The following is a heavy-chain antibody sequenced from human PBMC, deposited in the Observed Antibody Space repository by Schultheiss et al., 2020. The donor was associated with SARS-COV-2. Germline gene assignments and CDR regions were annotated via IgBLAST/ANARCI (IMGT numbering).Heavy chain of an antibody. V-gene: IGHV4-61*01. CDR2: IYYSGST. Sequence: SQTLSLTCTVSGGSVSSGSYYWSWIRQPPGKGLEWIGYIYYSGSTNYNPSLKSRVTISVDTSKNQFSLKLSSVTAADTAVYYCARMGARLRFLSWYYYGMDVWGQGTTVTVSS. CDR3: ARMGARLRFLSWYYYGMDV. CDR1: GGSVSSGSYY. D-gene: IGHD3-3*01. J-gene: IGHJ6*02.